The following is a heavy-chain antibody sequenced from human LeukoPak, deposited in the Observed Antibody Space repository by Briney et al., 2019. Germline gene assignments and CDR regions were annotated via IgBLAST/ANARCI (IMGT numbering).Heavy chain of an antibody. V-gene: IGHV3-23*01. CDR2: ISSGATNT. CDR3: ARARSMLILRSSFDY. D-gene: IGHD2-21*02. Sequence: GGSLRLSCAASGFTFSSYAMSWVRQAPGKGLEWISSISSGATNTYYVDSVKGRFTISRDSSNTTPFLQTTSLRAEDTAIYFCARARSMLILRSSFDYWGQGALVTVSS. J-gene: IGHJ4*02. CDR1: GFTFSSYA.